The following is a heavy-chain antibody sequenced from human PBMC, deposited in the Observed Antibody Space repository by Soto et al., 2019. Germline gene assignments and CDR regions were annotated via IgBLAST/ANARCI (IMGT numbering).Heavy chain of an antibody. CDR2: IYYSGST. Sequence: SLTCTVSGGSISSYYWSWIRQPPGKGLEWIGDIYYSGSTNYIPSLKSRVTIAVDTSKNQFYLKLSSVTAADTAVYYCAREANYYDSSGYYRYFDYWGQGTLVTVSS. D-gene: IGHD3-22*01. CDR1: GGSISSYY. CDR3: AREANYYDSSGYYRYFDY. V-gene: IGHV4-59*01. J-gene: IGHJ4*02.